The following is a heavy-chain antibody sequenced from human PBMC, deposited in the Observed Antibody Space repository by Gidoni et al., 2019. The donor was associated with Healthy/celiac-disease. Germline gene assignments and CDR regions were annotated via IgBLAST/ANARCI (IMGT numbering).Heavy chain of an antibody. V-gene: IGHV3-21*01. CDR2: ISSSSSYI. J-gene: IGHJ1*01. D-gene: IGHD2-21*01. Sequence: EVQLVESGGGLVKPGGSLRRSCAASGFTFSSYSMNWVRQAPGKGLEWVSSISSSSSYIYYADSVKGRFTISRDNAKNSLYLQMNSLRAEDTAVYYCARGIAGGDQHWGQGTLVTVSS. CDR1: GFTFSSYS. CDR3: ARGIAGGDQH.